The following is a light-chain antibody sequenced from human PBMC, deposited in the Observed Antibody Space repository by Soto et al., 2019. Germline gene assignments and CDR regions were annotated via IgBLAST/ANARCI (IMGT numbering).Light chain of an antibody. CDR3: ATWDDSLNARGV. CDR1: RSNIGNNA. J-gene: IGLJ3*02. CDR2: NNN. Sequence: QAVVTQPPSASGTPGQRVTISCSGSRSNIGNNAVSWYQQFPGTAPKLLIYNNNQRPSGVHDRFSGSKSGTSASLAISGLQSEDEADYYCATWDDSLNARGVFGGGTKLTVL. V-gene: IGLV1-44*01.